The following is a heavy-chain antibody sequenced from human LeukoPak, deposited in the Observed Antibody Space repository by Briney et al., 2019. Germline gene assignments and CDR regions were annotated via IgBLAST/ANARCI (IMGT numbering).Heavy chain of an antibody. CDR2: IYPGDSDT. Sequence: GESLKISCKGSGYNFATKWIGWVRQMPGKGLEWMGIIYPGDSDTRYSPSFQVQVTISADKSINTAYLQWSSLKASDTAIYYCVRHVPVSYPSGFDYWGQGTLVTVSS. D-gene: IGHD3-10*01. V-gene: IGHV5-51*01. CDR1: GYNFATKW. CDR3: VRHVPVSYPSGFDY. J-gene: IGHJ4*02.